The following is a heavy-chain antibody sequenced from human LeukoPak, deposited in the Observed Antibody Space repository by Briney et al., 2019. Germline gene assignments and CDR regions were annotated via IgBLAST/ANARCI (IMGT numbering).Heavy chain of an antibody. CDR3: ARDSYQDYYGRFDP. J-gene: IGHJ5*02. Sequence: GGSLRLSCAASGFSFSNHGMHWVRQAPGKRLEWVAVIWDDGNNKWYANSVNGRFTISRDNSENTLYLQMNGLTAEDTAMYYCARDSYQDYYGRFDPWGQGTLVTVSS. V-gene: IGHV3-33*01. D-gene: IGHD3-10*01. CDR1: GFSFSNHG. CDR2: IWDDGNNK.